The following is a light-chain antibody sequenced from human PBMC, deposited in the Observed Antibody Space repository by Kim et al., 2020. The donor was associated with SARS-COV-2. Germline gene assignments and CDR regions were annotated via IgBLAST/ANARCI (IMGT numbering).Light chain of an antibody. J-gene: IGLJ2*01. CDR3: GTWDSSLSAVV. V-gene: IGLV1-51*01. CDR2: NNN. CDR1: SRSNGKNY. Sequence: QKSPSCCSGSSRSNGKNYVTWSQELPKAATKTLIYNNNSRPTGSPDRFDGSKCGPSATLGITGLQTGNEADYYCGTWDSSLSAVVFGGGTQMNVL.